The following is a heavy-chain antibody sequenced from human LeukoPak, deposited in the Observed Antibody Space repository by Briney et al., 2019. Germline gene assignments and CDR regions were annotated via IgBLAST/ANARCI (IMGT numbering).Heavy chain of an antibody. J-gene: IGHJ4*02. CDR3: ARTYGDPRRGYFDY. CDR1: GGSISSGGYY. Sequence: SETLSLTCTVSGGSISSGGYYWNWIRQHPGKGLEWIAYIYYSGSTYYNPSLKSRVTISVDTSKNQFSLNLSSVTAADTAVYYCARTYGDPRRGYFDYWGQGTLVTVSS. D-gene: IGHD4-17*01. V-gene: IGHV4-31*03. CDR2: IYYSGST.